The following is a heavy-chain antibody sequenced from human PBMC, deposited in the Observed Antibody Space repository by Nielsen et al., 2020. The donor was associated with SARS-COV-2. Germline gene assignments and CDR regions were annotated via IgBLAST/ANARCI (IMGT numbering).Heavy chain of an antibody. CDR2: INHSGSS. CDR3: ARLYSNYEEGYFDY. J-gene: IGHJ4*02. D-gene: IGHD4-11*01. CDR1: GGSFSGYY. Sequence: SETLSLTCAVYGGSFSGYYWSWIRQPPGKGLEWIGEINHSGSSNYNPSLKSRVTISVDTSKNQFSLKLSSVTAADTAVYYCARLYSNYEEGYFDYWGQGTLVTVSS. V-gene: IGHV4-34*01.